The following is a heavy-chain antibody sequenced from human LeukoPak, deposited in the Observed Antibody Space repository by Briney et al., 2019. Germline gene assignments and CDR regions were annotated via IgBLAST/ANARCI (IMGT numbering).Heavy chain of an antibody. J-gene: IGHJ4*02. CDR2: ISSSGSML. Sequence: GGSLRLSCTVSGFTFSDYYMSWVRQAPGKGLEWVSYISSSGSMLHYADSVEGRFTISRDNAKNSLYLQMNSLRAEDTAVYYCARHPRGYFDYWGQGTLVTVSS. CDR3: ARHPRGYFDY. D-gene: IGHD3-16*01. CDR1: GFTFSDYY. V-gene: IGHV3-11*04.